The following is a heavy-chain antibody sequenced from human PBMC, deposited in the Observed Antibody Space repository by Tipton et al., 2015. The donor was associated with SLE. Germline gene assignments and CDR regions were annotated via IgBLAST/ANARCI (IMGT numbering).Heavy chain of an antibody. V-gene: IGHV3-30*19. D-gene: IGHD3-3*01. J-gene: IGHJ4*02. CDR2: ISYDGSHK. Sequence: SLRLSCAASGFTFSSYGMHWVRQAPGKGLEWVAVISYDGSHKNYADSVKGRFTISRDNSKNTLYLQMSSLRAEDTAVYYCARGLWDGYYYFDYWGQGTLVPVSS. CDR3: ARGLWDGYYYFDY. CDR1: GFTFSSYG.